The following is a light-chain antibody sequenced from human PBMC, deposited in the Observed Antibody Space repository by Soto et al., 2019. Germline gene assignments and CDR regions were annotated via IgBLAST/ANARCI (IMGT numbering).Light chain of an antibody. Sequence: DIQMTQSPSSLSASVGDRDTITCRASQSIGTYLIWYQQKLGKAPDLLIYAASSLQSGVPSRFSGSGTGTDFTLTISSLQPEDCATYYCQQSYSAPPTFGQGTKVDIK. V-gene: IGKV1-39*01. CDR1: QSIGTY. CDR2: AAS. J-gene: IGKJ1*01. CDR3: QQSYSAPPT.